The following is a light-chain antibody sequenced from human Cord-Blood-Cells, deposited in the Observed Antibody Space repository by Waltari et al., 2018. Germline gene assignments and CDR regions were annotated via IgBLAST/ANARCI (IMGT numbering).Light chain of an antibody. CDR1: QTISSY. CDR3: QQSYSTPLT. CDR2: AAS. J-gene: IGKJ4*01. V-gene: IGKV1-39*01. Sequence: DIQMTHSPSSLYASVCDRVTITCRASQTISSYLNWYQQKPGKAPKLLIYAASSLQSGVPSRFRGSGSGTDFTLTISSLQPEDFATYYCQQSYSTPLTFGGGTKVEIK.